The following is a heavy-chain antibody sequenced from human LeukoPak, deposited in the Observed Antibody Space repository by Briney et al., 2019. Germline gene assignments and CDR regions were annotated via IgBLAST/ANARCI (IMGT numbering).Heavy chain of an antibody. CDR1: GFTFSSYW. Sequence: GGSLILSCAASGFTFSSYWLHWVRQAPGKGLVWVSRINSDGSSTSYADSVKGRFTISRDNAKNTLYLQMNSLRAEDTAVYYCARVSRGYSYGYLFDYWGQGTLVTVSS. CDR3: ARVSRGYSYGYLFDY. J-gene: IGHJ4*02. V-gene: IGHV3-74*01. CDR2: INSDGSST. D-gene: IGHD5-18*01.